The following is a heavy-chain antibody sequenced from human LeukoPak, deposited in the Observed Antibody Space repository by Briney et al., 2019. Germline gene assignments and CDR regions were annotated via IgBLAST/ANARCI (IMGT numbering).Heavy chain of an antibody. V-gene: IGHV7-4-1*02. D-gene: IGHD4-23*01. Sequence: EASVKVSCKASGYTFTSYAMNWVRQAPGQGLEWMGWINTNTGNPTYAQGFTGRFVFSLDTSVSTAYLQISSLKAEDTAVYYCARDIAVVTPQGEKAPWGQGTLVTVSS. CDR2: INTNTGNP. CDR3: ARDIAVVTPQGEKAP. CDR1: GYTFTSYA. J-gene: IGHJ5*02.